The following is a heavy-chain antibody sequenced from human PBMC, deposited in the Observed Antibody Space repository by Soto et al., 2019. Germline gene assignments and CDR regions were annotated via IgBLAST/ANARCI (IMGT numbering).Heavy chain of an antibody. CDR1: GYTFTGYY. J-gene: IGHJ6*02. CDR2: INPNSGGT. D-gene: IGHD3-10*01. V-gene: IGHV1-2*02. CDR3: ARADGSGSYPYYYYYCGMDV. Sequence: ASVKVSCKASGYTFTGYYMHWVRQAPGQGLEWMGWINPNSGGTNYAQKFQGRVTMTRDTSISTAYMELSRLRSDDTAVYYCARADGSGSYPYYYYYCGMDVWGQGTTVTVSS.